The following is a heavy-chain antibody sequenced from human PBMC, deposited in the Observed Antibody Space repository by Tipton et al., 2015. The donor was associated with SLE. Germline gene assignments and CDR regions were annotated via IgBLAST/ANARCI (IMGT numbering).Heavy chain of an antibody. D-gene: IGHD2-2*01. Sequence: LRLSCSVSGGSINSGAYSWSWIRQPPGKGLQSIGYIYHSGSTFYNPSLKSRVTISVDTSKSQFSLKLTSVTAADTAVYFCARGCSSATCYPSGGFDYWGQGTLVTVSS. CDR1: GGSINSGAYS. V-gene: IGHV4-30-2*01. CDR2: IYHSGST. CDR3: ARGCSSATCYPSGGFDY. J-gene: IGHJ4*02.